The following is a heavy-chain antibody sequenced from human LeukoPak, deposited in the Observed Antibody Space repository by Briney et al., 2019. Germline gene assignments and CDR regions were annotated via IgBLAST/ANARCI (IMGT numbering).Heavy chain of an antibody. CDR2: IYAGGGTT. V-gene: IGHV3-23*01. J-gene: IGHJ4*02. Sequence: GGSLRLSCAASGFTFSSYAMSWVRQAPGQGLEWVSGIYAGGGTTYYADSVKGRFTISRDDSKNTLYLQMNSLRAEDAAVYYCARRYFDSWGQGTLVTVSS. CDR3: ARRYFDS. CDR1: GFTFSSYA.